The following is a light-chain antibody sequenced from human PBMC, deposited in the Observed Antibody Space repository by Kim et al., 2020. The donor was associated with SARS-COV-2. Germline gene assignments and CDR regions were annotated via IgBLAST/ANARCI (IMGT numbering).Light chain of an antibody. CDR2: GAS. V-gene: IGKV3-20*01. CDR1: QSVSSSY. Sequence: EIVLTQSPGTLSLSPGERATLSCRASQSVSSSYLAWYQQKPGQAPRLLIYGASRRATGVPDRFSGSGSGTDFTLTITRLEPEDFAVYYCQQYGNSPHTFGQGTKVDIK. J-gene: IGKJ1*01. CDR3: QQYGNSPHT.